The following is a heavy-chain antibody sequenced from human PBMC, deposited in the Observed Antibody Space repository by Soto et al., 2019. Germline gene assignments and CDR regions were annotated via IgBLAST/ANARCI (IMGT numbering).Heavy chain of an antibody. CDR3: ARGHQTYYDFWSGKGGGMDV. CDR2: IWYDGSNK. D-gene: IGHD3-3*01. V-gene: IGHV3-33*01. J-gene: IGHJ6*02. Sequence: QVQLVGSGGGVVQPGRSLRLSCAASGFTFSSYGMHWVRQDPGKGLEWVAVIWYDGSNKYYADSVKGRFTISRDNSKNTLYLQMNSLRAEDTAVYYCARGHQTYYDFWSGKGGGMDVWGQGTTVTVSS. CDR1: GFTFSSYG.